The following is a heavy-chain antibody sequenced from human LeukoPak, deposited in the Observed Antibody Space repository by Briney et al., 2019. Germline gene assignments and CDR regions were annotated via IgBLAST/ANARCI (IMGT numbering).Heavy chain of an antibody. J-gene: IGHJ4*02. CDR1: GFTVSSNY. D-gene: IGHD2-15*01. CDR3: ARLWGYCSGGSCYSTPY. CDR2: IYSGGST. V-gene: IGHV3-53*01. Sequence: PGGSLRLSCAASGFTVSSNYMSWVRQAPGKGLEWVSVIYSGGSTYYADSVKGRFTISRDNAKNSLYLQMNSLRDEDTAVYYCARLWGYCSGGSCYSTPYWGQGTLVTVSS.